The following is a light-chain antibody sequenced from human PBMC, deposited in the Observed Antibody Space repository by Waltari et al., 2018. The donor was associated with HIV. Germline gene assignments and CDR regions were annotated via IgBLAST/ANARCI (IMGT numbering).Light chain of an antibody. CDR2: GNN. CDR1: SPNIGSNP. J-gene: IGLJ2*01. V-gene: IGLV1-44*01. CDR3: APWDDSLNGWI. Sequence: QSVLPQPPSAPGAPGPRVTISCSGISPNIGSNPANWYQQLPGTAPKLLIYGNNHRPSGVPDRFSGSKSGTSASLAISGLQSEDEAVYYCAPWDDSLNGWIFGGGTKLTVL.